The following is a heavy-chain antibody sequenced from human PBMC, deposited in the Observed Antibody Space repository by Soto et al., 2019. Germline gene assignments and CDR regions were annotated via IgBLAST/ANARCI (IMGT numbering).Heavy chain of an antibody. CDR3: ARAGENYGSGTFSPPLRYYFNS. D-gene: IGHD3-10*01. Sequence: QVQLVQSGTEVKKPGASVKVSCEASGYTFTTHYMHWVRQAPGQGLEWMGIINPSGGRTTYALKFQGRVPLTSDTSTNTIYMELTSLRSEDTAVYYCARAGENYGSGTFSPPLRYYFNSWGQGTLVTVSS. CDR2: INPSGGRT. V-gene: IGHV1-46*01. J-gene: IGHJ4*02. CDR1: GYTFTTHY.